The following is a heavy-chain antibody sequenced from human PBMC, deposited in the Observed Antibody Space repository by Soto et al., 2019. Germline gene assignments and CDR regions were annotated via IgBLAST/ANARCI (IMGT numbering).Heavy chain of an antibody. J-gene: IGHJ4*02. V-gene: IGHV1-69*13. CDR1: GGTFSSYA. Sequence: SVKVSCKASGGTFSSYAISWVRQAPGQGLEWMGGITPIFGTANYAQKFQGRVTITADESTSTAYMELSSLRSEDTAVYYCARMRYSSSWYADYWGQGTLVTVSS. CDR2: ITPIFGTA. CDR3: ARMRYSSSWYADY. D-gene: IGHD6-13*01.